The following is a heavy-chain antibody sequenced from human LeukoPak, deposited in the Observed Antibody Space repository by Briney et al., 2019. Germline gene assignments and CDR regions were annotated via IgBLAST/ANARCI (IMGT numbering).Heavy chain of an antibody. CDR3: ARGAYSRMAYNWFDP. CDR2: IYYSGST. V-gene: IGHV4-39*01. Sequence: SETLSLTCTDSGGSISSSSYYWGWIRQPPGKGLEWIGSIYYSGSTYYNPSLKSRVTISVDTSKNQFSLKLSSVTAADTAVYYCARGAYSRMAYNWFDPWGQGTLSPSPQ. CDR1: GGSISSSSYY. J-gene: IGHJ5*02. D-gene: IGHD6-13*01.